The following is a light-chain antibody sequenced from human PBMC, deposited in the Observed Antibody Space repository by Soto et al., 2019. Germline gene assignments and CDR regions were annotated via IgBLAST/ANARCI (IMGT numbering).Light chain of an antibody. CDR3: QKLNSYPPG. CDR2: AAS. CDR1: QGISSY. Sequence: DIQLTQSPSFLSASVGDRVTITCRASQGISSYLAWYQQKPGKAPKLLIYAASTLQSGVPSRFSGSGSGTEFTLPISSLQPEDFATYSCQKLNSYPPGFGQGTKLEIK. V-gene: IGKV1-9*01. J-gene: IGKJ2*03.